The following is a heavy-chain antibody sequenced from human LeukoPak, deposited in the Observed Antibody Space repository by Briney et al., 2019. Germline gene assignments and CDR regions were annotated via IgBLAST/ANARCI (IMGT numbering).Heavy chain of an antibody. J-gene: IGHJ3*02. D-gene: IGHD3-16*02. V-gene: IGHV3-23*01. Sequence: GGSLRLSCAASGFTFSGYAMSWVRQAPGKGLEWVSAISGSGGSTYYADSVKGRFTISRDNSKNTLYLQMNSLRAEDTAVYYCASPPPYDYVWGSYHNSDAFDIWCQGTMVTASS. CDR2: ISGSGGST. CDR1: GFTFSGYA. CDR3: ASPPPYDYVWGSYHNSDAFDI.